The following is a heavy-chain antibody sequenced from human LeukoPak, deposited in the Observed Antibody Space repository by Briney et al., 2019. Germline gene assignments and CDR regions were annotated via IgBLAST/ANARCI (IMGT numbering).Heavy chain of an antibody. CDR2: ISSSGDSA. Sequence: GGSLRLSCAASGFTVSSNYMSWVRQAPGKGLEWVSGISSSGDSAFYADSVKGLFTISRDNSNNTVYLQMNSLRVGDTALYYCAKGPAATRKVYYGMNLWGQGTMVIVSS. CDR3: AKGPAATRKVYYGMNL. J-gene: IGHJ6*02. D-gene: IGHD2-2*01. CDR1: GFTVSSNY. V-gene: IGHV3-23*01.